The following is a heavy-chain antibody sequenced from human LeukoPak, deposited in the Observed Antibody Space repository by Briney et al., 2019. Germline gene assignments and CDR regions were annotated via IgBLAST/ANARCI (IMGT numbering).Heavy chain of an antibody. J-gene: IGHJ4*02. CDR2: ISSSGATI. CDR3: ARDPRLNYDILTGHFDY. D-gene: IGHD3-9*01. CDR1: GFTFSDYY. V-gene: IGHV3-11*01. Sequence: GGSLRLSCAASGFTFSDYYMSWIRQAPGKGLEWVSYISSSGATIYYADSVKGRFTISRDNAKNSLYLQMNSLRAEDTAVYYCARDPRLNYDILTGHFDYWGQGTLVTVSS.